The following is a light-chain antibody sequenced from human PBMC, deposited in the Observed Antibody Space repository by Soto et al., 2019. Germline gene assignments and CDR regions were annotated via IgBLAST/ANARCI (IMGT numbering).Light chain of an antibody. CDR2: GAS. CDR3: QQYGSSHHT. Sequence: EIGLTQSPGTLSLSPGERATLSCRALQSVSSSYLAWYQHKPGQAPRILIYGASSRATGIPDRFSGSGSGTDFTLTISRLETEDFAVYYCQQYGSSHHTVGQGTKLEIK. V-gene: IGKV3-20*01. CDR1: QSVSSSY. J-gene: IGKJ2*01.